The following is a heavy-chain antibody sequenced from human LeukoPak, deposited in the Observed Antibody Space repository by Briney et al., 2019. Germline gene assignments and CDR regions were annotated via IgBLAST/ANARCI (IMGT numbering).Heavy chain of an antibody. CDR1: GFTFDDYA. CDR2: ISWNSGSI. CDR3: GVLTLNPG. V-gene: IGHV3-9*03. D-gene: IGHD2-8*01. J-gene: IGHJ4*02. Sequence: PGGSLRLSCAASGFTFDDYAMHWVRQAPGKGLEWVSGISWNSGSIGYADSVKGRFTISRDNAKNSLYLQMNSLRAEDMALYYCGVLTLNPGWGQGTLVSVSS.